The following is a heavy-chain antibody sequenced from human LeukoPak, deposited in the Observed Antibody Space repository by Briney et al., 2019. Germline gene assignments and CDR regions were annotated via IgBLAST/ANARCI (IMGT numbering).Heavy chain of an antibody. D-gene: IGHD3-22*01. V-gene: IGHV4-4*09. CDR1: GGSIRSHY. J-gene: IGHJ4*02. CDR2: IYPSGNT. Sequence: SETLSLTCTVSGGSIRSHYWSWIRQPPGKGLERIGYIYPSGNTNYNPSLKSRVTISVDRSKSQFSLQLTSVTAADTAVYYCARGDLYDSSGYYFDYWGQGTLVTVSS. CDR3: ARGDLYDSSGYYFDY.